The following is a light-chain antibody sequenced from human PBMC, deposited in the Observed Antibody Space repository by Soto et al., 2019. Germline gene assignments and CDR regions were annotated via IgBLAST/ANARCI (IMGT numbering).Light chain of an antibody. CDR3: QQYHRYST. J-gene: IGKJ1*01. Sequence: AIRMTQSPSSLSASTGDRVTITCRASQGISSYLAWYQQKPGKAPKLLIYDVSTLASGVPSRFSGSASGTEFTLTISNLESEDFASYYCQQYHRYSTFGQGTKVDIK. CDR2: DVS. V-gene: IGKV1-8*01. CDR1: QGISSY.